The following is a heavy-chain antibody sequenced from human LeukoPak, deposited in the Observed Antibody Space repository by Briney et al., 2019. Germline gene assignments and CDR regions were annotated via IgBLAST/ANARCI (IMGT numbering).Heavy chain of an antibody. D-gene: IGHD6-19*01. CDR3: AKEGWDSSGWSVH. J-gene: IGHJ4*02. CDR1: GFTFSGYW. CDR2: VNGDGSST. V-gene: IGHV3-74*01. Sequence: GGSLRLSCAASGFTFSGYWMHWVRQAPGKGLVWVSRVNGDGSSTNYADSVKGRFTISRDNAKNALYLQMNSLRAEDTAVYYCAKEGWDSSGWSVHWGQGTLVTVSS.